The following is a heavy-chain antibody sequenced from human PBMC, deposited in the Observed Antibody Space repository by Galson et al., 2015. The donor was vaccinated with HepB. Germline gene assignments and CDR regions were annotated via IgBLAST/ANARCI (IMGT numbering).Heavy chain of an antibody. CDR1: GFTFSSYS. J-gene: IGHJ6*02. CDR3: ARDLIVVVPAAMDYYYYGMDV. Sequence: SLRLSCAASGFTFSSYSMNWVRQAPGKGLEWVSSISSSSSYIYYADSVKGRFTISRDNAKNSLYLQMNSLRAEDTAVYYCARDLIVVVPAAMDYYYYGMDVWGQGTTVTVSS. V-gene: IGHV3-21*01. CDR2: ISSSSSYI. D-gene: IGHD2-2*01.